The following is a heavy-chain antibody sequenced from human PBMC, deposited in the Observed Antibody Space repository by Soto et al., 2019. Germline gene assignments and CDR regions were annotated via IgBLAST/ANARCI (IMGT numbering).Heavy chain of an antibody. Sequence: EVQLVESGGGLVQPGGSLRLSCAASGFTVSSNYMSWVRQAPGKGLEWVSVIYSGGSTYYADSVKGRFTISRDNSKNTLYLQMNSLRAGDTAVYYCARVEYSGYDSDYWGQGTLVTVSS. CDR1: GFTVSSNY. CDR3: ARVEYSGYDSDY. CDR2: IYSGGST. D-gene: IGHD5-12*01. J-gene: IGHJ4*02. V-gene: IGHV3-66*01.